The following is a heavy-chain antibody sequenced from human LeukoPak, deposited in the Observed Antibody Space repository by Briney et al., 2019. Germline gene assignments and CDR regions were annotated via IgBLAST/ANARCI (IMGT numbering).Heavy chain of an antibody. D-gene: IGHD6-19*01. J-gene: IGHJ6*02. CDR2: ISGSGGST. Sequence: QPGGPLRLSCAASGFTFSSYAMSWVRQAPGKRLEWVSAISGSGGSTYYADSVNGRFAISRDNSKKTLYLRMISLRAEDTAVYYCAKDQWRSLLAVAGTPYYYYGMDVWGQGTTVTVSS. V-gene: IGHV3-23*01. CDR3: AKDQWRSLLAVAGTPYYYYGMDV. CDR1: GFTFSSYA.